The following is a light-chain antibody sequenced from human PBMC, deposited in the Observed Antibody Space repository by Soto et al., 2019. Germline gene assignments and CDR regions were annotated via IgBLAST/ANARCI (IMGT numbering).Light chain of an antibody. J-gene: IGKJ1*01. V-gene: IGKV3-20*01. CDR3: HQFASTPRT. CDR1: QSVDRNY. Sequence: ESVLTQSPGTLSLSPGESATLSCRASQSVDRNYLAWYQQKPGQAPRLLIYGASSRATGIPPRFSGSGSGTEFVLTISGLEPEDFAVYYCHQFASTPRTFGQGTKVESK. CDR2: GAS.